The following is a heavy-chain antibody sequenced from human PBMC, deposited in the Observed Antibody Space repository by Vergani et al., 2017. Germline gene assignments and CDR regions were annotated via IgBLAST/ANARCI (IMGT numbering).Heavy chain of an antibody. J-gene: IGHJ5*02. V-gene: IGHV3-23*01. D-gene: IGHD2-15*01. CDR3: AKATGIPYCSGGSCYSSWFDP. CDR2: ISGSGGST. Sequence: EVQLLESGGGLVQPGGSLRLSCAASGFTFSSYAMSWVRQAPGKGLEWVSAISGSGGSTYYGDSVKGRFTISRDNSKNTLYLQMNSLRAEDTAVYYCAKATGIPYCSGGSCYSSWFDPWGQGTLVTVSS. CDR1: GFTFSSYA.